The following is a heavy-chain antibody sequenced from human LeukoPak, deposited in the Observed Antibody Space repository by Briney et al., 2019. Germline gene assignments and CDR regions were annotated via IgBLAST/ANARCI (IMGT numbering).Heavy chain of an antibody. V-gene: IGHV3-21*01. CDR3: TRKGSQWDFLVDY. J-gene: IGHJ4*02. Sequence: GGSLRLSCAASGFTFSSYSMNWVRQAPGKGLEGVSSITSSGRYIYYEDSVKGRFTISRENAENSLYLQMDSLPAEETAVYYCTRKGSQWDFLVDYWGQGTRVAVSP. CDR1: GFTFSSYS. D-gene: IGHD2/OR15-2a*01. CDR2: ITSSGRYI.